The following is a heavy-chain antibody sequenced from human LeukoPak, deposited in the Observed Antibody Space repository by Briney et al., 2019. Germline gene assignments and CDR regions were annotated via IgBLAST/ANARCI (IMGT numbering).Heavy chain of an antibody. V-gene: IGHV1-2*02. D-gene: IGHD5-12*01. CDR1: GYTFTGYY. J-gene: IGHJ5*02. CDR2: INPNSGGT. Sequence: ASVKVSCKASGYTFTGYYMHWVRQAPGQGLERMGWINPNSGGTNYAQKFQGRVTMTRDTSISTAYMELSRLRSDDTAVYYCARDSGADSGYDSYWFDPWGQGTLVTVSS. CDR3: ARDSGADSGYDSYWFDP.